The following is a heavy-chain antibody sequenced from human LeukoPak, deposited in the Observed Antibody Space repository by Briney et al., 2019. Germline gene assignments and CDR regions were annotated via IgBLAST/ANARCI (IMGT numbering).Heavy chain of an antibody. V-gene: IGHV3-23*01. CDR1: GFPFSIYG. CDR2: ISPGGGPT. Sequence: PGGSLRLSCAGSGFPFSIYGMNWVRQAPGKGLEWVSGISPGGGPTYYADSVKGRFTISRDYSKNTLYLRMNSLRAEDTAVYYCAKFSGIAVHLYYYYMDVWGKGTTVTISS. CDR3: AKFSGIAVHLYYYYMDV. J-gene: IGHJ6*03. D-gene: IGHD6-19*01.